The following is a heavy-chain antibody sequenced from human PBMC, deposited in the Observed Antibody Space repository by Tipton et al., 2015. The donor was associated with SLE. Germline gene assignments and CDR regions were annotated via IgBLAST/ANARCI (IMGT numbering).Heavy chain of an antibody. CDR3: ARGGYSSGWYGDYFVY. CDR1: GYSISTGYY. CDR2: IYYSGST. V-gene: IGHV4-38-2*01. D-gene: IGHD6-19*01. Sequence: TLSLTCAVSGYSISTGYYWGGLRQPPGKGPAWIGSIYYSGSTTYSPPLKNRVTISLDTSKTQFSLNLRSVTAADTAIYYCARGGYSSGWYGDYFVYCGQGTLVTVSS. J-gene: IGHJ4*02.